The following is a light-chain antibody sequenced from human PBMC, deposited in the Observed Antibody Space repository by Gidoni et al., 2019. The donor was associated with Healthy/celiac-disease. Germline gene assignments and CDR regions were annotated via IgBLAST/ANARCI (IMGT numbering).Light chain of an antibody. CDR2: DAS. J-gene: IGKJ5*01. Sequence: DIQMTLPPSSLSPSVGDRVTITCQASQVTSNYFNWYQQKPGTAPKLLIYDASNLQTGDPSRISGSGSGTDFTITISSLQPEDIATYYCQQYDKLPITFGQGTRLEIK. CDR1: QVTSNY. V-gene: IGKV1-33*01. CDR3: QQYDKLPIT.